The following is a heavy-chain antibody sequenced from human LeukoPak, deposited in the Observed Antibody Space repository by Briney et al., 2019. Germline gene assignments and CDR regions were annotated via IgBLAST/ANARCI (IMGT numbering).Heavy chain of an antibody. CDR3: TRDWRNLGYDY. CDR2: IKQDGSEK. V-gene: IGHV3-7*01. CDR1: GFTFSNYW. D-gene: IGHD5-12*01. J-gene: IGHJ4*02. Sequence: GGSLRLSCAGSGFTFSNYWMSWVRQAPGKGLEWVANIKQDGSEKNYVDSVKGRFTISRDNAKNTLYLQMNSLRAEDTAVYYCTRDWRNLGYDYWGQGTLVTVSS.